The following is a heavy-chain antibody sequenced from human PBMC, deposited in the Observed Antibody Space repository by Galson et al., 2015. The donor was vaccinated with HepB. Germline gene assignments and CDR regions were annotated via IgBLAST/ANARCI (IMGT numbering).Heavy chain of an antibody. CDR3: AKDKSLVIVAAAVIDY. D-gene: IGHD1-26*01. J-gene: IGHJ4*02. V-gene: IGHV3-30*18. CDR1: GFAFSRYG. Sequence: SLRLSCAASGFAFSRYGMHWVRQAPGKGLEWVAVVSYDGNNKYYAESVKGRFTISRDNAENTLYLHVNSLRTEDTAVYYCAKDKSLVIVAAAVIDYWGQGTLVTVSS. CDR2: VSYDGNNK.